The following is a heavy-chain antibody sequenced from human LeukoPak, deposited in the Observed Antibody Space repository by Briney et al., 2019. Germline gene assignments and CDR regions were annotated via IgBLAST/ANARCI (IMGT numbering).Heavy chain of an antibody. V-gene: IGHV3-30*03. CDR3: ASGGYSSSWYTLDY. CDR1: GFVFSGYG. CDR2: ISHDGSNK. Sequence: GRSLSLSCAASGFVFSGYGMHWVRQAPGKGLEWVARISHDGSNKYYADSVKGRFTISRDNSKNTLYLQMNSLRAEDTAVYYCASGGYSSSWYTLDYWGQGTLVTVSS. D-gene: IGHD6-13*01. J-gene: IGHJ4*02.